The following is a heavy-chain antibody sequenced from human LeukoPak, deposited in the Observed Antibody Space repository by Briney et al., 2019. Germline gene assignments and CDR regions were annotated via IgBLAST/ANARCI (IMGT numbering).Heavy chain of an antibody. CDR3: ARLRGTSPAIDP. CDR1: GYTFTSYA. Sequence: ASVKVSCKASGYTFTSYAMHWVRQAPGQRLEWMGWINAGNGNTKYSQKFQGRVTITRDTSASTAYMELSSLRSEDTAVYYCARLRGTSPAIDPWGQGTLVTVSS. CDR2: INAGNGNT. D-gene: IGHD2-2*01. J-gene: IGHJ5*02. V-gene: IGHV1-3*01.